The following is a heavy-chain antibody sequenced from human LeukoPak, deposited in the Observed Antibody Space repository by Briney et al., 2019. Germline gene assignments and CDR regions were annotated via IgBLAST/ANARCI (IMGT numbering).Heavy chain of an antibody. Sequence: GGSLRLSCAASGFTFSSYAMSWVRQAPGKGLEWVSAISGSGGSTYYADSVKGRFTISRDNSRNTLYLQMNSLRAEDTAVYYCAKGGSYYHSNYWGQGTLVTVSS. V-gene: IGHV3-23*01. CDR1: GFTFSSYA. CDR3: AKGGSYYHSNY. J-gene: IGHJ4*02. D-gene: IGHD1-26*01. CDR2: ISGSGGST.